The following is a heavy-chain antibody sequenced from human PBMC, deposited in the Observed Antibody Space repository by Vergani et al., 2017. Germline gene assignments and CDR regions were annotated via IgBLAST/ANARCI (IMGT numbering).Heavy chain of an antibody. J-gene: IGHJ5*02. V-gene: IGHV1-2*02. D-gene: IGHD2-21*01. Sequence: QVQLVQSGAEVKKPGASVKVSCKASGDTFTGYYMHWVRQAPGQGLEWMGWINPNSGGTNYAQKFQGRVTMTRDTSISTAYMELSRLRSDDTAVYYCARESAYCGGDCYSRGWFDPWGQGTLVTVSS. CDR3: ARESAYCGGDCYSRGWFDP. CDR2: INPNSGGT. CDR1: GDTFTGYY.